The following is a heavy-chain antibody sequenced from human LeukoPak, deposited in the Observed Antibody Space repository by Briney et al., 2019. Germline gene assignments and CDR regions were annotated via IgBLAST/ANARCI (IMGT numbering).Heavy chain of an antibody. CDR3: V. CDR2: VYYSGST. J-gene: IGHJ6*03. V-gene: IGHV4-38-2*02. Sequence: SETLSLTCSVSGYAISSGYFWGWIRQPPGKGLEWIGSVYYSGSTYYNPSLKSRVTISVDTSKNQFSLNRISVTAADTAYYMDVWGKRTTVTGSS. CDR1: GYAISSGYF.